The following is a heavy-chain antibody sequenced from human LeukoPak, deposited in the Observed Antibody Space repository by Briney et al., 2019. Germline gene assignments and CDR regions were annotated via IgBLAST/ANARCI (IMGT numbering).Heavy chain of an antibody. V-gene: IGHV1-2*02. Sequence: ASVKVSCKASGYTFSGYYLHWVRLAPGRRLEWLGWINPNSGGTTYAQKFRGRVTMTRDTSISTAYMELSRLRSDDTAVYYCASRAGSMVRGVIITFSLDYWGQGTLVTVSS. CDR3: ASRAGSMVRGVIITFSLDY. D-gene: IGHD3-10*01. J-gene: IGHJ4*02. CDR1: GYTFSGYY. CDR2: INPNSGGT.